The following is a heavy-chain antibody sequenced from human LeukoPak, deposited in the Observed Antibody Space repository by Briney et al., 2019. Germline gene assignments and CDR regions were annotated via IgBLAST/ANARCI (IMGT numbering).Heavy chain of an antibody. CDR2: IKQDGSQK. J-gene: IGHJ4*02. Sequence: GGSLRLSCAASGFTFSSYWMTWVRQAPGKGLEWVANIKQDGSQKYYVDSVKGRFTISRDNAKNSLYLQMNSLTAGDTALYYCATTMGSMAFDYWGQGTLVTVSS. D-gene: IGHD1-26*01. V-gene: IGHV3-7*01. CDR1: GFTFSSYW. CDR3: ATTMGSMAFDY.